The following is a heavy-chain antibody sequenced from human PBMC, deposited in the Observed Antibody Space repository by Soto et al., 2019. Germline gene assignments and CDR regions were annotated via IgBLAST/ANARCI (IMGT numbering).Heavy chain of an antibody. CDR1: GYTFTNYD. CDR2: MNPSNGNT. D-gene: IGHD1-26*01. V-gene: IGHV1-8*01. Sequence: ASVKVSCKASGYTFTNYDINWVRQATGQGLEWMGWMNPSNGNTGYAQKFQGRVTMTRDTSISTAYMELSSLTSADTAVYYCARFVRHQLPTIDYWGQGALVTVSS. J-gene: IGHJ4*02. CDR3: ARFVRHQLPTIDY.